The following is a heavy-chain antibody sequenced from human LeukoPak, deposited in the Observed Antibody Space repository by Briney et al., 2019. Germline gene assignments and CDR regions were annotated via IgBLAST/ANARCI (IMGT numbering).Heavy chain of an antibody. Sequence: PSETLSLTCTVSGGSISSYYWSWIRQPAGKGLEWIGRVYTSGSNNYNPSLKSRVTMSVDTSKNQFSLKLSSVTAADTAVYYCARETYYFDSRTYWYFDLWGRGTLVTVSS. CDR2: VYTSGSN. J-gene: IGHJ2*01. CDR3: ARETYYFDSRTYWYFDL. CDR1: GGSISSYY. D-gene: IGHD3-22*01. V-gene: IGHV4-4*07.